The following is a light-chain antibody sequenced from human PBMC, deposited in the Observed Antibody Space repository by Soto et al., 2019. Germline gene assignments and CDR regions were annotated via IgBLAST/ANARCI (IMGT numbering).Light chain of an antibody. Sequence: QSVLTQPPSVSGAAGQRVTISCTGSSSNIGAGYEVHWYQQLPGTAPKLLIYGDTNRPSGVPDRFSGSKSGTSASLAITGLQAEDEADYYYQSYDSTLSAHVVFGGGTKLTVL. CDR2: GDT. CDR1: SSNIGAGYE. J-gene: IGLJ2*01. V-gene: IGLV1-40*01. CDR3: QSYDSTLSAHVV.